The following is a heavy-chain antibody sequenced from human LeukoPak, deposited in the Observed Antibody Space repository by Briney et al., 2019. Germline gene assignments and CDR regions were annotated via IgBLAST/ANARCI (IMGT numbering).Heavy chain of an antibody. V-gene: IGHV4-4*07. CDR2: MYTSGST. D-gene: IGHD3-22*01. CDR3: AREEEGHYYDSSGYLFDY. J-gene: IGHJ4*02. Sequence: SETLSLTCTVSGGSISSYYWNWIRQPAGKGLEWIGRMYTSGSTNYNPSLKGRVTMSVDTSKNQFSLKLSSVTAADTAVYYCAREEEGHYYDSSGYLFDYWGQESLVTVSS. CDR1: GGSISSYY.